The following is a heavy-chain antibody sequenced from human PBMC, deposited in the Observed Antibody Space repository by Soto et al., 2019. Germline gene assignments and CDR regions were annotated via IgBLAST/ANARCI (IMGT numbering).Heavy chain of an antibody. J-gene: IGHJ4*02. CDR2: IDPSDSYT. Sequence: PGESLKISCEGSGYSFTSYWISWVRQMPGKGLEWMGRIDPSDSYTNYSPSFQGHVTISADKSISTAYLQWSSLKASDTAMYYCARQGSYYDSSGYYKWGQGTLVTVSS. CDR1: GYSFTSYW. V-gene: IGHV5-10-1*01. D-gene: IGHD3-22*01. CDR3: ARQGSYYDSSGYYK.